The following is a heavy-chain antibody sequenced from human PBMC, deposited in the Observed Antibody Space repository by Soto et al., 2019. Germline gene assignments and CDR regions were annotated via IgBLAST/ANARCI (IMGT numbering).Heavy chain of an antibody. CDR2: ISGSGGST. D-gene: IGHD3-9*01. Sequence: GGSLRLSCAASGFTFSTYAMSWVRQAPGKGLEWVSAISGSGGSTYYADSVKGRVTISRDNSNNTLYLQMNSLRAEDTAVYYCAKDYDIAGTWAYNWFDPWGQGTLVTVSS. J-gene: IGHJ5*02. V-gene: IGHV3-23*01. CDR3: AKDYDIAGTWAYNWFDP. CDR1: GFTFSTYA.